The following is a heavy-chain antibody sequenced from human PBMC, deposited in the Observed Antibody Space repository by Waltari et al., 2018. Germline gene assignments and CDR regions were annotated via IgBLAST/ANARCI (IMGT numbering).Heavy chain of an antibody. J-gene: IGHJ4*02. CDR3: ATTDLLNFDY. Sequence: QLQLQESGPGLLKPSETLSVTCTVSGGSISSSTYYWAWIRQPPGKGLEWVGSLYYGGSTYFKPSLKSRVPRSVDTAKNQFALKMTSVTAADTAVYYCATTDLLNFDYWGQGTLVTVSS. V-gene: IGHV4-39*01. CDR1: GGSISSSTYY. CDR2: LYYGGST.